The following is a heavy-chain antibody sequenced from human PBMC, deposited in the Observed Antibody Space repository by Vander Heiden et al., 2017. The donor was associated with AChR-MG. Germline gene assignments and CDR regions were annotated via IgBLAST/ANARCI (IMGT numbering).Heavy chain of an antibody. Sequence: QVQLQESGPGLVKHSETLSLTCTVSGGSISSYYWSWIRQPPGKGLEWIGYIYYSGSTNYNPSLKSRVTISVDTSKNQFSLKLSSVTAADTAVYYCARAPNYGGNSFDYWGQGTLVTVSS. D-gene: IGHD4-17*01. J-gene: IGHJ4*02. CDR1: GGSISSYY. CDR3: ARAPNYGGNSFDY. V-gene: IGHV4-59*08. CDR2: IYYSGST.